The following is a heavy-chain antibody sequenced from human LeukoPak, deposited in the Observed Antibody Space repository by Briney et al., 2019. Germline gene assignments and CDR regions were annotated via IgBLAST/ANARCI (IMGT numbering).Heavy chain of an antibody. CDR3: ARDRSDCTNGVCYRVYYYYYMDV. D-gene: IGHD2-8*01. V-gene: IGHV3-23*01. CDR1: GFTFSSYA. CDR2: ISGSGAST. Sequence: GGSLRLSCAASGFTFSSYAMSWVRQAPGKGLQWVSIISGSGASTDYADSVKGRFTISRDNAKNSLYLQMNSLRAEDTAVYYCARDRSDCTNGVCYRVYYYYYMDVWGKGTTVTVSS. J-gene: IGHJ6*03.